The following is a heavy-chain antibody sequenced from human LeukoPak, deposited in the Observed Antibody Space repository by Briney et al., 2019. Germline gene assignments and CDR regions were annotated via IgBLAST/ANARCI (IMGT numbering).Heavy chain of an antibody. V-gene: IGHV4-30-2*01. CDR1: GGPISSGGYS. CDR2: IYHSEST. J-gene: IGHJ4*02. D-gene: IGHD3-10*01. Sequence: SETLSLTCAVSGGPISSGGYSWSWIRQPPGKGLEWIGYIYHSESTSYNPSLKSRVTMSVDRSKNQFSLKLTSVTAADTAVYYCASGYGSGSYSTLDYWGQGTLVTVSS. CDR3: ASGYGSGSYSTLDY.